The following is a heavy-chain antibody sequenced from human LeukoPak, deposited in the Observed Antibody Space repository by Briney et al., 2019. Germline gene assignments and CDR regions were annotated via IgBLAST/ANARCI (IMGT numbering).Heavy chain of an antibody. D-gene: IGHD5-24*01. V-gene: IGHV4-59*01. CDR3: ARARDGGLFDY. CDR1: GGSISYYY. J-gene: IGHJ4*02. CDR2: IYYIGST. Sequence: SETLSLTCTVYGGSISYYYWSWIRQPPGKGLEWIGYIYYIGSTNYNPSLKSRVTISIDTSKNQFTLKLNSVTAADTAVYYCARARDGGLFDYWGQGTLVTVSS.